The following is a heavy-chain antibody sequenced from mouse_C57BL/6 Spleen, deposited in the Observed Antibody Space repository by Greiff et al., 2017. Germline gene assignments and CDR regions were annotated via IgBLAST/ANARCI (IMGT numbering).Heavy chain of an antibody. D-gene: IGHD2-1*01. V-gene: IGHV1-47*01. CDR2: FHPYNDDT. J-gene: IGHJ3*01. CDR3: ARSDGNSWIAY. CDR1: GYTFTTYS. Sequence: VKLVESGAELVKPGASVKMSCKASGYTFTTYSIEWMKQNPGKSLEWIGNFHPYNDDTKYNEKFKGKATLTVEKSSSTVYLELSRLTSEDSAVYYCARSDGNSWIAYWGQGTLVTVSA.